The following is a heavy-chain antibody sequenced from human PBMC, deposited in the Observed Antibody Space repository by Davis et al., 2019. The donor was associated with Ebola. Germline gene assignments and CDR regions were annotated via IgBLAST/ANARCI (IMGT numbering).Heavy chain of an antibody. J-gene: IGHJ4*02. CDR3: AKGGRIRSPGIGDK. CDR2: ISGGSDNK. D-gene: IGHD3-10*01. CDR1: GFTFTDYA. Sequence: GESLKISCAASGFTFTDYAMSWVRQAPGKGLEWVSRISGGSDNKDYADSVKGRFTISRDNSRNTLYLQMNSLSAEDTALYYCAKGGRIRSPGIGDKWGQGTLVTVSS. V-gene: IGHV3-23*01.